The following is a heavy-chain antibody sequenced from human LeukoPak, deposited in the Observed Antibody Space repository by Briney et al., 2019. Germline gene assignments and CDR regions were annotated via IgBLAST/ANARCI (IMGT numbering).Heavy chain of an antibody. CDR3: AREDYYYGSGSYREMPNYYGMDV. V-gene: IGHV3-30-3*01. D-gene: IGHD3-10*01. Sequence: GRSLRLSCAASGFTFSSYAMHWVLQAPGKGLEWVAVISYDGSNKYYADSVKGLFTISRDNSKNTLYLQMNSLRAEDTAVYYCAREDYYYGSGSYREMPNYYGMDVWGQGTTVTVSS. J-gene: IGHJ6*02. CDR2: ISYDGSNK. CDR1: GFTFSSYA.